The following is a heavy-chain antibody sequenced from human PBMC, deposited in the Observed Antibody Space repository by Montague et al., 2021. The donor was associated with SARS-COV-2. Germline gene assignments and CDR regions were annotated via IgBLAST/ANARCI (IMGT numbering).Heavy chain of an antibody. CDR1: GFIFSSYG. D-gene: IGHD1-26*01. J-gene: IGHJ4*02. V-gene: IGHV3-33*01. CDR2: IWYDGSNE. CDR3: ARGSVGGYYFDY. Sequence: RSLSCAASGFIFSSYGMHWVRQAPGKGLEWVAHIWYDGSNENYVDSVKGRFTISRDNFKNTLYLQMNSLRAEDTAIYYCARGSVGGYYFDYWGQGTLVTVSS.